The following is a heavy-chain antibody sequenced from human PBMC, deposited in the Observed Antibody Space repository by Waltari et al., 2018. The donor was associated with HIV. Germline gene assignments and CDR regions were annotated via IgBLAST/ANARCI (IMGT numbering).Heavy chain of an antibody. J-gene: IGHJ4*02. Sequence: QVQLQQWGAGLLNPSEPLSLTCSVYGGSFPNFYWHWIRQTPDEGLQWIGEINHGGDTNVNPSLKSRVIMSIDTSKYEISLNLTSVSVADTALYFCARRGSSASPLTLWGRGSRVTVSS. V-gene: IGHV4-34*01. CDR1: GGSFPNFY. D-gene: IGHD3-10*01. CDR3: ARRGSSASPLTL. CDR2: INHGGDT.